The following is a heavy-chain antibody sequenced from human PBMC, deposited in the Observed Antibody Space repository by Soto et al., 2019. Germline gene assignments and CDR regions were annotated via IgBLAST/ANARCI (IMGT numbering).Heavy chain of an antibody. V-gene: IGHV3-30-3*01. Sequence: GGSLRLSCAASGFTFSSYAMHWVRQAPGKGLEWVAVISYDGSNKYYADSVKGRFTISRDNSKNTLYLQMNSLRAEDTAVYYCARDSGYYDILTGYVPNDVWGQGTTVTVSS. CDR1: GFTFSSYA. D-gene: IGHD3-9*01. CDR2: ISYDGSNK. CDR3: ARDSGYYDILTGYVPNDV. J-gene: IGHJ6*02.